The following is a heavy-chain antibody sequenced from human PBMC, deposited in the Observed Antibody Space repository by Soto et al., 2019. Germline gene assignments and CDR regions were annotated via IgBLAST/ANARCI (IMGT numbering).Heavy chain of an antibody. J-gene: IGHJ4*02. Sequence: QVKLVQSGAEVKKPGASVKVSCKASGYTFTSYGISWVRQAPGQGLEWMGWISAYNGNTNYAQKFQGGLTMTTETSTSTAYMELRSLRSDDTAVYYCARDSLDSSGYCLDYWGQGTLVTVSS. CDR1: GYTFTSYG. CDR2: ISAYNGNT. V-gene: IGHV1-18*04. CDR3: ARDSLDSSGYCLDY. D-gene: IGHD3-22*01.